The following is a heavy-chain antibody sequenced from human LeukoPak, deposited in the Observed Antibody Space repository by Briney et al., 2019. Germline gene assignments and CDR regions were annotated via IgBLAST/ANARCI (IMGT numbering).Heavy chain of an antibody. D-gene: IGHD4-17*01. CDR1: GVSISSDSYY. J-gene: IGHJ4*02. CDR3: ARDSYQYGDNVRYFDY. V-gene: IGHV4-61*02. CDR2: FQSSGST. Sequence: SETLSLTCTVSGVSISSDSYYWSWIRQPAGKGLEWIGRFQSSGSTNYNPSLKSRVTMSVDTSKNQFSLKLTSVTAADTAVYYCARDSYQYGDNVRYFDYWGQGTLVTVSS.